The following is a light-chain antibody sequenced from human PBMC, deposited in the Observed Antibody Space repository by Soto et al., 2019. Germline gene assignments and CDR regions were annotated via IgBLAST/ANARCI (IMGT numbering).Light chain of an antibody. CDR1: SSDVGGYDY. J-gene: IGLJ2*01. CDR3: NSYTSSTTLV. CDR2: DVS. V-gene: IGLV2-14*03. Sequence: QPVLTQPASVSGSPGQSITISCTGTSSDVGGYDYVSWYQQHPGKAPKLMIYDVSSRPSGVSNRFSGSKSGSTASLTISGLQAEDEADYYCNSYTSSTTLVFGGGTKLTVL.